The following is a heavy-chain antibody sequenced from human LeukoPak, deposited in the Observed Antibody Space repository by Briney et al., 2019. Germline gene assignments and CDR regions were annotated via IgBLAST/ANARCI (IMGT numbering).Heavy chain of an antibody. J-gene: IGHJ4*02. V-gene: IGHV1-69*04. CDR3: ARAPAVVTAVFDY. D-gene: IGHD2-21*02. CDR2: IIPILGIA. CDR1: GGTFSSYA. Sequence: GASVKVSCKASGGTFSSYAISWVRQAPGQGLEWMGRIIPILGIANYAQKFQGRVTITADESTSAAYMELSSLRSEDTAVYYCARAPAVVTAVFDYWGQGTLVTVSS.